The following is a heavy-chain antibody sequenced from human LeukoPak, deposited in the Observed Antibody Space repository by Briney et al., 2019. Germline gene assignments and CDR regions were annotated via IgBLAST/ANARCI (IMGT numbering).Heavy chain of an antibody. CDR1: GDSLISDAYY. D-gene: IGHD3-9*01. CDR3: ARQRGSSWRYYYMDV. CDR2: IKYSGNT. V-gene: IGHV4-39*01. J-gene: IGHJ6*03. Sequence: PSETLSLTCRVSGDSLISDAYYWGWFRQPPGKGLEWIGSIKYSGNTFYNPSLKTRVTISVDTSKNQFSLKLSSVIAADTAVYYRARQRGSSWRYYYMDVWGKGTTVTVSS.